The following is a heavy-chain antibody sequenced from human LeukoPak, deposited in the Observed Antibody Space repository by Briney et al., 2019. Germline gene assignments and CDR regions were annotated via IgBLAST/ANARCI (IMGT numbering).Heavy chain of an antibody. CDR1: GFSVSTTY. CDR2: IYSGGST. CDR3: AKDLLSSLVRGVTIEGHDY. J-gene: IGHJ4*02. Sequence: GGSLRLSCAASGFSVSTTYIHWVRQAPGKGLEWVSVIYSGGSTYYADSVKGRFTISRDISRNTVYLQMNSLRAEDTAVYYCAKDLLSSLVRGVTIEGHDYWGQGTLVTVSS. V-gene: IGHV3-53*01. D-gene: IGHD3-10*01.